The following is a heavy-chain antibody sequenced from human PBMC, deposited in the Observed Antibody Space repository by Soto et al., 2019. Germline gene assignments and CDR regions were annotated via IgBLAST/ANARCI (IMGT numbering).Heavy chain of an antibody. CDR3: ARCRGTGSQHNWLVP. V-gene: IGHV4-61*05. Sequence: PSETLSLTCTVSGGSISSTSYYWVWIRHPPGKGLEWIGSIYYSGSTNYNPSLKSRVTMSVDTSKNQFSLNLTSVTAADTALYFCARCRGTGSQHNWLVPWGQGTLVPVSS. CDR1: GGSISSTSYY. J-gene: IGHJ5*02. CDR2: IYYSGST. D-gene: IGHD3-10*01.